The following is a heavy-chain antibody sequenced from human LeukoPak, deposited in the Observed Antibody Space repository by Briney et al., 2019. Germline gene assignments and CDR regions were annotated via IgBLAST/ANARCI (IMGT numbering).Heavy chain of an antibody. D-gene: IGHD3-22*01. Sequence: GASVKVSCKASGGTFSSYAISWVRQAPGQGLEWMGWVNPNNGVTDYAQKFQGRVTMTRDTSISTAYMELSRLRSDDTAVYYCARGRYYDNSGHYYFDNWGQGTLVTVSS. CDR1: GGTFSSYA. CDR3: ARGRYYDNSGHYYFDN. CDR2: VNPNNGVT. J-gene: IGHJ4*02. V-gene: IGHV1-2*02.